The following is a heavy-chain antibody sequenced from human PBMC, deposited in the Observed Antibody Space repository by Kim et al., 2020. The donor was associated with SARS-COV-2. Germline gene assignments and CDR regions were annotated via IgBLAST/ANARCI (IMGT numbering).Heavy chain of an antibody. V-gene: IGHV1-18*01. D-gene: IGHD3-22*01. CDR3: APYYDSNSYRGQWD. CDR2: ISSNSGHT. CDR1: GYSFSNYG. J-gene: IGHJ4*01. Sequence: ASVKVSCKASGYSFSNYGLVWARQAPGQGLEWMGWISSNSGHTKYAQNVQGRVTLTTDKSTNTGYMELSSLRYDDTAVYYCAPYYDSNSYRGQWDWGQGTPVTVSS.